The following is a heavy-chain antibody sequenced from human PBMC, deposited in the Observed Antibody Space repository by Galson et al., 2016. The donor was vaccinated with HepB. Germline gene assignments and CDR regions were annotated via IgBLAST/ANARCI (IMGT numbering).Heavy chain of an antibody. V-gene: IGHV3-23*01. J-gene: IGHJ5*02. CDR2: TGGSGGNT. D-gene: IGHD2-21*02. CDR1: GFSFSHYG. CDR3: ARSVGTAVGADPAPNWFDP. Sequence: SLRLSCAASGFSFSHYGMSWVRQAPGKGLEWVSGIRATGGSGGNTYYADSVKGRFTIPRDSSKNTLFLQMNSLRAEDTAIYYCARSVGTAVGADPAPNWFDPWGQGTLVTVSS.